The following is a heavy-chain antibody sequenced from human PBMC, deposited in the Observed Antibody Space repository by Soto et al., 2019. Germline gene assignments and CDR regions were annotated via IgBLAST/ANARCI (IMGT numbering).Heavy chain of an antibody. CDR2: INHSGST. D-gene: IGHD6-13*01. CDR1: GGSFSDYY. Sequence: SETLSLTCAVFGGSFSDYYWSWIRQPPGKGLEWIGEINHSGSTNYNPSLKSRVTISVDTSKNQFSLKLSTVTAADTAVYYCGGITVAHWGQGPQVTVS. V-gene: IGHV4-34*01. CDR3: GGITVAH. J-gene: IGHJ4*02.